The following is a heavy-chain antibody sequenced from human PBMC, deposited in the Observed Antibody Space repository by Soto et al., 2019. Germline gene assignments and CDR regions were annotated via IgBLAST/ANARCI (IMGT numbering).Heavy chain of an antibody. V-gene: IGHV5-10-1*01. CDR3: ARNRGYYDGRWRCFDY. Sequence: PGESLKISCKASGYSFTSHWISWVRKMPGKSLEWMGRIDPRDSYTTYSPSFQGHVTISIDKSISTAYLQWSSLQASDTAMYYCARNRGYYDGRWRCFDYWGQGTLVTVSS. CDR2: IDPRDSYT. CDR1: GYSFTSHW. D-gene: IGHD3-22*01. J-gene: IGHJ4*02.